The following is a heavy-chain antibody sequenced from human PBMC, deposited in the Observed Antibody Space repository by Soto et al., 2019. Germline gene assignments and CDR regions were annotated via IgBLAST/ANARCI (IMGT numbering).Heavy chain of an antibody. CDR3: ARGNYYGSGSYYPPGVLFDY. V-gene: IGHV4-31*03. CDR1: GGSISSGGYY. CDR2: IYYSGST. J-gene: IGHJ4*02. Sequence: SETLSLTCTVSGGSISSGGYYWSWIRQHPGKGLEWIGYIYYSGSTYYNPSLKSRVTISVDTSKNQFSLKLSSVAAADTAVYYCARGNYYGSGSYYPPGVLFDYWSQGTLVTVSS. D-gene: IGHD3-10*01.